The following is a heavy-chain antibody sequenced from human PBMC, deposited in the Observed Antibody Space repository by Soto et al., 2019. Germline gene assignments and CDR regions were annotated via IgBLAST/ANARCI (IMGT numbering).Heavy chain of an antibody. D-gene: IGHD3-22*01. Sequence: ASVKVSCKASGYTFTCYYMHWVRQAPGQGLEWMGWINPNSGGTNYAQKFQGWVTMTRDTSISTAYMELSRLRSDDTAVYYCARGEDRNAHYYYDSSGYYYAPFDYWGQGTLVTVSS. CDR1: GYTFTCYY. CDR2: INPNSGGT. V-gene: IGHV1-2*04. CDR3: ARGEDRNAHYYYDSSGYYYAPFDY. J-gene: IGHJ4*02.